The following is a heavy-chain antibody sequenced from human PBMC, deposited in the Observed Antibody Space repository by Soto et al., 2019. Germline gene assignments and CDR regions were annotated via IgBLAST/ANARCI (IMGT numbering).Heavy chain of an antibody. CDR1: GFSVSRNY. J-gene: IGHJ4*02. V-gene: IGHV3-53*02. CDR2: VYSGGAT. D-gene: IGHD3-10*01. CDR3: ARVPGRL. Sequence: QLVETGGGLIQPGTSLTLSCAASGFSVSRNYMTWVRQAPGKGLEWVSFVYSGGATFYADSVKGRFIPSRDDSQNTMYLQMNHLRAEDTAVYYCARVPGRLWGRGTLVTVAS.